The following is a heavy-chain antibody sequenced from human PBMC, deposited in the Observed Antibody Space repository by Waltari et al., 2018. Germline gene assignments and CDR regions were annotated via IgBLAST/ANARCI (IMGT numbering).Heavy chain of an antibody. J-gene: IGHJ4*02. V-gene: IGHV3-23*01. D-gene: IGHD3-9*01. CDR3: ARDWRRSLEYLDWLLFALDY. CDR1: GFTFSSHS. Sequence: ELPLLEAGGGLVQTGGSLRLSCGASGFTFSSHSMRWVRQAPGKGLEWVSAISGSGDSVFYAESVKGRFTVSRDNSKNTLFLEMNSLRAEDTAVYFCARDWRRSLEYLDWLLFALDYWGQGTLVTVSS. CDR2: ISGSGDSV.